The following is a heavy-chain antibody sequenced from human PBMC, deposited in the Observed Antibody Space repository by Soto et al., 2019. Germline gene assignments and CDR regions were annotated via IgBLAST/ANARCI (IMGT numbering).Heavy chain of an antibody. V-gene: IGHV1-69*13. CDR1: GGTFSSYA. Sequence: VASVKVSCKASGGTFSSYAISWVRQAPGQGPEWMGGIIPIFGTANYAQKFQGRVTITADESTSTAYMELSSLRSEDTAVYYCARDRPGIAAAGTGVTGFDPWGQGTLVTVSS. J-gene: IGHJ5*02. D-gene: IGHD6-13*01. CDR2: IIPIFGTA. CDR3: ARDRPGIAAAGTGVTGFDP.